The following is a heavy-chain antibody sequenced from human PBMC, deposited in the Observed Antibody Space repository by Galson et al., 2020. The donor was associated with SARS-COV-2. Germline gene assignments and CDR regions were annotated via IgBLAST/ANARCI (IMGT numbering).Heavy chain of an antibody. D-gene: IGHD3-10*01. J-gene: IGHJ4*02. Sequence: FSSYGMHWVRQAPGKGLEWVAVISDDGSNKYYADSVKGRFSISRDNSKNTLYLQMNSLRAEDTAVYYCAKGKWFGELLSPFDFWGQGTLVTVSS. CDR3: AKGKWFGELLSPFDF. CDR1: FSSYG. CDR2: ISDDGSNK. V-gene: IGHV3-30*18.